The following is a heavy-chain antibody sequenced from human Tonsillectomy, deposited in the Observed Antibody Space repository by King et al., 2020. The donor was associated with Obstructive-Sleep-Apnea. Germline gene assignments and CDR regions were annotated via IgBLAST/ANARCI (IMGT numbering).Heavy chain of an antibody. CDR3: ARAQDYGSRSYYNALYYSYHYAMDV. V-gene: IGHV1-18*04. J-gene: IGHJ6*02. D-gene: IGHD3-10*01. CDR2: ISAYNGYT. Sequence: VQLVESGAEVKKPGASVKVSCKASGYTFTSYGISWVRQAPGQGLEWMGWISAYNGYTNYAQKLQGRVTMTTDTSTTTAYMELRSLRSDDTAVYYCARAQDYGSRSYYNALYYSYHYAMDVWGQGTTVTVSS. CDR1: GYTFTSYG.